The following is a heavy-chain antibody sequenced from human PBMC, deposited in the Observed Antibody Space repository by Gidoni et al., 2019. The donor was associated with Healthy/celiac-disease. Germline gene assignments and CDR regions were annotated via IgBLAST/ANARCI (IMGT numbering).Heavy chain of an antibody. CDR1: GFTLSSYG. Sequence: QVQLVESGGGVVQPGRSLRLSCAASGFTLSSYGMHWVRQAPGKGLECVAVIWYDGSNKYYADSVKGRFTISRDNSKNTLYLQMNSLRAEDTAVYYCASSGYSYGYFDYWGQGTLVTVSS. CDR2: IWYDGSNK. D-gene: IGHD5-18*01. CDR3: ASSGYSYGYFDY. V-gene: IGHV3-33*01. J-gene: IGHJ4*02.